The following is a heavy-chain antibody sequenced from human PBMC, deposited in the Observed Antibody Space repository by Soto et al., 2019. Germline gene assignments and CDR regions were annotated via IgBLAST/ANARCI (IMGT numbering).Heavy chain of an antibody. CDR3: AREEQQLACFDY. D-gene: IGHD6-13*01. CDR1: GGSISSGGYY. V-gene: IGHV4-31*03. CDR2: IYYSGST. J-gene: IGHJ4*02. Sequence: SETLSLTCTVSGGSISSGGYYWSWIRQHPGKGLEWIGYIYYSGSTYYNPSLKSRVTTSVDTSKNQFSLKLSSVTAADTAVYYCAREEQQLACFDYWGQGTLVTVSS.